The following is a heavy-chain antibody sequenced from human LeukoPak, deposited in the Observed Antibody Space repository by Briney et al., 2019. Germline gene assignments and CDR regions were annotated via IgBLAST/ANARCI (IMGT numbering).Heavy chain of an antibody. Sequence: GGSLRLSCAASGFTFSSYAMSWVRQAPGKGLEWVSAISGSGGSTFYADSVKGRFTISRHNSKNTLYLQMNSLRAEDTAVYYCARIAAVPRGYFDYWGQGTLVTVSS. CDR1: GFTFSSYA. V-gene: IGHV3-23*01. CDR2: ISGSGGST. D-gene: IGHD6-13*01. CDR3: ARIAAVPRGYFDY. J-gene: IGHJ4*02.